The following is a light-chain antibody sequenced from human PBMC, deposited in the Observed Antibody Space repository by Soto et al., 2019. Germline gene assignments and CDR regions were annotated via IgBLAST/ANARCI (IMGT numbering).Light chain of an antibody. CDR3: QQYNNWPPWT. V-gene: IGKV3-15*01. Sequence: ILMTQSPATLSVSPGERATLSCRASQSVSNNLAWYQQEPGQAPRLLIYDASTRATGIPARFSGSGSGTEFPLTISGLQSEDFAVYYCQQYNNWPPWTFGQGTKVEIK. CDR2: DAS. J-gene: IGKJ1*01. CDR1: QSVSNN.